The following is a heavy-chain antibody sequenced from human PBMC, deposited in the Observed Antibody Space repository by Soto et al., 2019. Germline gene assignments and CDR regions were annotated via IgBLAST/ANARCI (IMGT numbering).Heavy chain of an antibody. V-gene: IGHV3-23*01. CDR2: ISASVVST. D-gene: IGHD1-7*01. CDR1: GFTFDSFA. CDR3: ARDPPTGTTLDWFDS. J-gene: IGHJ5*01. Sequence: PGGSLRLSCAASGFTFDSFAMTCVRQALGKGLEWVSAISASVVSTFYADSVKGRFTISRDNAKNSLYLQMSSLKDEDTAVYYCARDPPTGTTLDWFDSWGQGTLVTVSS.